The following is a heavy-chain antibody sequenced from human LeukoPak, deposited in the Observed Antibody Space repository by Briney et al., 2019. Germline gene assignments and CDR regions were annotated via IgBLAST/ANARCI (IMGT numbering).Heavy chain of an antibody. Sequence: PSETLSLACTVSGGSISSYYWSWIRQPPGKGLEWIGYIYSSGSTNYNPSLKSRITISVDTSKNQFSLKLSSVTAADTAVYYCARFAYCGGHCWYYFDYWGQGSLVTVSS. J-gene: IGHJ4*02. CDR2: IYSSGST. CDR3: ARFAYCGGHCWYYFDY. D-gene: IGHD2-21*02. V-gene: IGHV4-59*01. CDR1: GGSISSYY.